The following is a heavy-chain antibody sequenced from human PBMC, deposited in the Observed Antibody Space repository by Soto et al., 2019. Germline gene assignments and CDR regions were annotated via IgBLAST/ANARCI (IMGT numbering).Heavy chain of an antibody. CDR2: ISAYNGNT. D-gene: IGHD3-3*01. Sequence: QVQLVQSGAEVKKPGASVKVSCKASGYTFTSYGISWVRQAPGQGLEWMGWISAYNGNTNYAQKLQGRVTMTTDTSTSTAYMELRSLRYDDTAVYYCARVPRWQDDFLDNWFDPWGQGTLVTVSS. CDR1: GYTFTSYG. V-gene: IGHV1-18*01. J-gene: IGHJ5*02. CDR3: ARVPRWQDDFLDNWFDP.